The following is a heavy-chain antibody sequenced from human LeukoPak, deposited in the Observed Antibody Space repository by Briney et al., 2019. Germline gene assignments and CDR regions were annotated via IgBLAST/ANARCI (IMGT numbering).Heavy chain of an antibody. V-gene: IGHV3-33*01. CDR1: GFNFRNYG. Sequence: PGGSLRLSCAASGFNFRNYGMHWVRQAPGKGLEWVAVIWYDGGNKYDEDSVKGRFTISRENAKNMLYLQMNSLRAEDTAVYYCAGDQGAARPWYFDLWGRGTLVTVSS. CDR3: AGDQGAARPWYFDL. J-gene: IGHJ2*01. CDR2: IWYDGGNK. D-gene: IGHD6-6*01.